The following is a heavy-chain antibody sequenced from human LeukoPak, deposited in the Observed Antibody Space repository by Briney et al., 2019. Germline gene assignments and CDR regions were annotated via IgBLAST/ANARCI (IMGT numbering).Heavy chain of an antibody. Sequence: ASVKVSCKVSGYTLTELSMHWVRQAPGKGLEWMGCFDPEDGGTIYTQKFQGRVIMTEDTSTDTAYMELRSLRSEDTAVYYCATDISRGYSYGDFDYWGQGTLVTVSS. D-gene: IGHD5-18*01. J-gene: IGHJ4*02. CDR2: FDPEDGGT. CDR1: GYTLTELS. CDR3: ATDISRGYSYGDFDY. V-gene: IGHV1-24*01.